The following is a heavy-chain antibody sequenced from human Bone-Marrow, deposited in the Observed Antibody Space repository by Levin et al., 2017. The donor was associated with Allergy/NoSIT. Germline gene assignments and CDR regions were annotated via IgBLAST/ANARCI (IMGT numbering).Heavy chain of an antibody. CDR3: ARANLRYSSGWIDY. CDR2: IWYDGSNK. V-gene: IGHV3-33*01. D-gene: IGHD6-19*01. Sequence: GGSLRLSCAASGFTFSSYGMHWVRQAPGKGLEWVAVIWYDGSNKYYADSVKGRFTISRDNSKNTLYLQMNSLRAEDTAVYYCARANLRYSSGWIDYWGQGTLVTVSS. CDR1: GFTFSSYG. J-gene: IGHJ4*02.